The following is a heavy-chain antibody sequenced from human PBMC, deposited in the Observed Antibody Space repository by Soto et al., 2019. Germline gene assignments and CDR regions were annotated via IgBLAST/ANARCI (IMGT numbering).Heavy chain of an antibody. D-gene: IGHD3-22*01. CDR2: IIPIFGTA. CDR1: GGTFSSYA. V-gene: IGHV1-69*13. J-gene: IGHJ4*02. Sequence: GASVKVSCKASGGTFSSYAISWVRQAPGQGLEWMGGIIPIFGTANYAQKFQGRVTIAADESTSTAYMELSSLRSEDTAVYYCPRQFDYESSGYYYAYWGQGTVVTVSS. CDR3: PRQFDYESSGYYYAY.